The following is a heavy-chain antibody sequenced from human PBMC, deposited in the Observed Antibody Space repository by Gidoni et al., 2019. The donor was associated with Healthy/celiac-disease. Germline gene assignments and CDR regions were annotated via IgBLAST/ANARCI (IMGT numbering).Heavy chain of an antibody. CDR1: GFTFSNAW. D-gene: IGHD3-9*01. CDR3: TPDPYPTYYDIVTGYLN. Sequence: EVQLVESGGGLVKPGGSLRLSWAASGFTFSNAWLSWVRQAPGKGLEWVGRIKSKTDGGTTDYAAPVKGRFTISRDDSKNTLYLQMNSLKTEDTAVYYCTPDPYPTYYDIVTGYLNWGQGTLVTVSS. J-gene: IGHJ4*02. CDR2: IKSKTDGGTT. V-gene: IGHV3-15*01.